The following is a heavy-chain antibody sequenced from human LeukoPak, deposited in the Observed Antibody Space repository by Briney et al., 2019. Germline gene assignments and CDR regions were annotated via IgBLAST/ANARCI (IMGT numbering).Heavy chain of an antibody. J-gene: IGHJ6*03. CDR2: ISSSNSYI. CDR3: ARMQYSPAPYYYYYMDV. V-gene: IGHV3-21*01. CDR1: GFTFSSYS. Sequence: PGGSLRLSCAASGFTFSSYSMNWVRQAPGKGLEWVSPISSSNSYIYYADSVKGRFTISRDNAKNSLYLQMNSLRAEDTAVYYCARMQYSPAPYYYYYMDVWGKGTTVTVSS. D-gene: IGHD5-18*01.